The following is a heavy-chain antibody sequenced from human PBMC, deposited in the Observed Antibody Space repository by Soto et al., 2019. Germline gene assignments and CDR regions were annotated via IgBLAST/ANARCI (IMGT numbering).Heavy chain of an antibody. CDR2: IIPIFGTA. D-gene: IGHD2-15*01. J-gene: IGHJ5*02. CDR3: ARVPLHVAATRRGWFDP. Sequence: QVQLVQSGAEVKKPGSSVKVSCKASGGTFSSYAISWVRQAPGQGLEWMGGIIPIFGTANYAQKFKGRVTITADESTSTAYMELSSLRSEDTAVYYCARVPLHVAATRRGWFDPWGQGTLVTVSS. V-gene: IGHV1-69*12. CDR1: GGTFSSYA.